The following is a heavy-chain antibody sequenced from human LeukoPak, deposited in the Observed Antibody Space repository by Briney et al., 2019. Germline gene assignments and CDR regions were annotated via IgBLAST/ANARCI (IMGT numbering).Heavy chain of an antibody. Sequence: ASVTVSCKASGGTFSSYAISWVRQAPGQGLEWMGGIIPIFGTANYAQKFQGRVTITADESTSTAYMELSSLRSEDTAVYYCARNPPYYYGSGSPSRYYYGMDVWGQGTTVTVSS. V-gene: IGHV1-69*13. D-gene: IGHD3-10*01. CDR2: IIPIFGTA. CDR3: ARNPPYYYGSGSPSRYYYGMDV. CDR1: GGTFSSYA. J-gene: IGHJ6*02.